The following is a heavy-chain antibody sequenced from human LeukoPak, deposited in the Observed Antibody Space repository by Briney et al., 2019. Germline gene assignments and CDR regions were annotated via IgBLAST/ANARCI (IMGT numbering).Heavy chain of an antibody. J-gene: IGHJ5*02. V-gene: IGHV4-59*13. Sequence: SETLSLTCTVSGGSITTYHWSWLRQSPGKGLEWIGYIDYRGTTDHNPSLKTRVAMSIDTSKNQFSLKPRSVTAADTGVYFCARTLSWDQLADYKWFDPWGQGTLVAVSS. CDR1: GGSITTYH. CDR2: IDYRGTT. CDR3: ARTLSWDQLADYKWFDP. D-gene: IGHD2-2*01.